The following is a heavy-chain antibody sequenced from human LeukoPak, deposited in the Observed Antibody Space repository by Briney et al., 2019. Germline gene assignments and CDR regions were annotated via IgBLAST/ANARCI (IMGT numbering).Heavy chain of an antibody. V-gene: IGHV3-21*01. CDR2: ISSSSSYI. Sequence: GGSLRLSCAASGFTFSSYSMNWVRQAPGKGLEWVSSISSSSSYIYYADSVKGRFTISRDNSKNTLYLQMSSLRAEDTAVYYCATASVVAGFDFWGQGTLVTVSS. D-gene: IGHD6-19*01. CDR3: ATASVVAGFDF. J-gene: IGHJ4*02. CDR1: GFTFSSYS.